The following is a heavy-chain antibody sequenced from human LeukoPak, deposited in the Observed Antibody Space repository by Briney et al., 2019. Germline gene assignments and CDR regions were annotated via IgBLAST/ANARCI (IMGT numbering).Heavy chain of an antibody. J-gene: IGHJ3*01. CDR2: QTANSDHT. CDR3: GRDPNGNYIGAFEF. D-gene: IGHD4-17*01. CDR1: GFAFSAYA. Sequence: GGSLRLSCTASGFAFSAYAVTWVRQVPGKGLEWVSSQTANSDHTSYADSVRGRFTMSRDNSKNSLYLQMNNLRAEDTATYYCGRDPNGNYIGAFEFWGQGTLVTVSS. V-gene: IGHV3-23*01.